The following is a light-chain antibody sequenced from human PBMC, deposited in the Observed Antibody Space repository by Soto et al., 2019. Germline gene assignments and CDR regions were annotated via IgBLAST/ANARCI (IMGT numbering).Light chain of an antibody. CDR3: SSYTSSSTPYV. CDR2: DVT. V-gene: IGLV2-14*01. J-gene: IGLJ1*01. CDR1: SSDIGAYDY. Sequence: QSVLTQPASVSGSPGQSITISCTGSSSDIGAYDYVSWYQQRPVKAPKLMIFDVTNRPSGVSDRFSGSKSGNTASLTISGLPTEDEADYYCSSYTSSSTPYVFGTGTKLTVL.